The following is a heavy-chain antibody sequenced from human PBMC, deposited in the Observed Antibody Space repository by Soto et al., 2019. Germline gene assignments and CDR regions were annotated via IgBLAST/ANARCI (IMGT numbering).Heavy chain of an antibody. CDR1: GFSLSNARMG. J-gene: IGHJ5*02. CDR3: ARIAHYCSGGSCYPGSWFDP. D-gene: IGHD2-15*01. V-gene: IGHV2-26*01. Sequence: QVTLKESGPVLVKPTETLTLTCTVSGFSLSNARMGVSWIRHPPGKALEWLPHIFSKYEKSYSTSLKSSLIISKDTSKSQVVLTMTNMDPVDTATYYCARIAHYCSGGSCYPGSWFDPWGQGTLVNVSS. CDR2: IFSKYEK.